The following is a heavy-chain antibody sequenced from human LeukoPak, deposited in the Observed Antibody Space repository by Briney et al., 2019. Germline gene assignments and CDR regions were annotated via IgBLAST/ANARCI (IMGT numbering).Heavy chain of an antibody. V-gene: IGHV1-46*01. CDR1: GYTFTSYY. CDR3: ASRIRFCSGGSCYSGFDY. J-gene: IGHJ4*02. D-gene: IGHD2-15*01. CDR2: INPSGGST. Sequence: ASVKVSCKASGYTFTSYYMHWVRQAPGQGTEWMGIINPSGGSTSYAQKFQGRVTMTRDTSTSTVYMELSSLRSEDTAVYYCASRIRFCSGGSCYSGFDYWGQGTLVTVSS.